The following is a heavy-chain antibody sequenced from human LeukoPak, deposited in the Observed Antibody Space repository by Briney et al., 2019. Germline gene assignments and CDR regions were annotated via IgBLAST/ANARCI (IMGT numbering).Heavy chain of an antibody. CDR1: GFPFMSYS. CDR3: TRDLASQPDY. V-gene: IGHV3-21*01. J-gene: IGHJ4*02. Sequence: GGSLRLSCAASGFPFMSYSMNWVRRAPGKGLECFSSIISNSFHIFYADSVKGRFTISTDNAKNSLYLQMDSLRAEDTAVYYCTRDLASQPDYWGEGGLVTVSS. CDR2: IISNSFHI. D-gene: IGHD1-1*01.